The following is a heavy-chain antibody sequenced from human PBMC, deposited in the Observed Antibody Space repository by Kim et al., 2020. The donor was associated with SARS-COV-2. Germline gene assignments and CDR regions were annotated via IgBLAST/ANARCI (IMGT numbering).Heavy chain of an antibody. D-gene: IGHD3-22*01. CDR1: GGSISSSSYY. CDR2: IYYSGST. J-gene: IGHJ5*02. CDR3: ARHFYDSSGYYYTNWFDP. V-gene: IGHV4-39*01. Sequence: SETLSLTCTVSGGSISSSSYYWGWIRQPPGKGLEWIGSIYYSGSTYYNPSLKSRVTISVDTSKNQFSLKLSSVTAADTAVYYCARHFYDSSGYYYTNWFDPWPGNPGHRLL.